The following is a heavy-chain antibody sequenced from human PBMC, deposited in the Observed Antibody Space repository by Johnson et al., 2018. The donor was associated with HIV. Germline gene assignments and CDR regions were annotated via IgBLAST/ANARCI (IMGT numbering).Heavy chain of an antibody. D-gene: IGHD3-10*01. J-gene: IGHJ3*01. CDR1: GFTFSSYW. CDR3: ARDRHGSGRPNAFDL. CDR2: IRYDGSNK. Sequence: QVQLVESGGGLVKPGGSLRLSCAASGFTFSSYWMSWVRQAPGKGLEWVAFIRYDGSNKYFADSVKGRFTISRDNSKNTLYLQMTSPSPEDTGVYHCARDRHGSGRPNAFDLWGRGTKVTV. V-gene: IGHV3-30*02.